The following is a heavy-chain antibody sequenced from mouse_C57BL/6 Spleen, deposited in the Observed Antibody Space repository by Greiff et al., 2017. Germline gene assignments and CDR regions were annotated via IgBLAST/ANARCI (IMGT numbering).Heavy chain of an antibody. Sequence: EVQLQQSGTVLARPGASVKMSCKTSGYTFTSYWMRWVKQRPGQGLEWIGAIYPGNSDTSYNQKFKGKAKLTAVTSASTAYMELSSLTNKDSAVYYCTPTTVVATPFAYWGQGTLVTVSA. J-gene: IGHJ3*01. D-gene: IGHD1-1*01. CDR1: GYTFTSYW. V-gene: IGHV1-5*01. CDR3: TPTTVVATPFAY. CDR2: IYPGNSDT.